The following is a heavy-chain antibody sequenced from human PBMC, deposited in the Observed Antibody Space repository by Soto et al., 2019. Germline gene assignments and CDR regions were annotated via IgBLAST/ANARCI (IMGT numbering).Heavy chain of an antibody. V-gene: IGHV4-59*01. J-gene: IGHJ5*02. CDR3: VRDGSKTLRDCFDP. Sequence: SETLSLTCSVSGVSITSYYWTWIRHPPGRGLEWIGYVYHTGNTYYNPSLKSRVTISLDTSKNQVSLRLRSVTAADTGVYYCVRDGSKTLRDCFDPWGQGILVTVSS. D-gene: IGHD4-17*01. CDR2: VYHTGNT. CDR1: GVSITSYY.